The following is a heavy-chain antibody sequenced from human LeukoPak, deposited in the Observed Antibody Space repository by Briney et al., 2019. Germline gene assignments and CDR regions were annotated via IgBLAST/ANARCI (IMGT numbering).Heavy chain of an antibody. CDR3: ARGHIVDTAMGYYFDY. J-gene: IGHJ4*02. CDR2: ISYDGSNK. D-gene: IGHD5-18*01. V-gene: IGHV3-30*03. Sequence: PGGSLRLSCAASGFTFSSYGMSWVRQAPGKGLEWVAVISYDGSNKYYADSVKGRFTISRDNSKNTLYLQMNSLRAEDTAVYYCARGHIVDTAMGYYFDYWGQGTLVTVSS. CDR1: GFTFSSYG.